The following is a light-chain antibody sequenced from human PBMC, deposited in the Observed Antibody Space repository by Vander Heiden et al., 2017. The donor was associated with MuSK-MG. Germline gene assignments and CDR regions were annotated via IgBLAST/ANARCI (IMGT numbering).Light chain of an antibody. V-gene: IGLV2-23*02. CDR2: EVS. CDR3: CPYAGSSTLV. J-gene: IGLJ3*02. Sequence: QSALTQPASVSGSPGQSTTISCTGTSSDGGSYNLVSWYQQHPGKAPKLMIYEVSKRPSGVSNRFSGSKSGNTASLTISGRQAEDEADYYCCPYAGSSTLVFGGGTKLTVL. CDR1: SSDGGSYNL.